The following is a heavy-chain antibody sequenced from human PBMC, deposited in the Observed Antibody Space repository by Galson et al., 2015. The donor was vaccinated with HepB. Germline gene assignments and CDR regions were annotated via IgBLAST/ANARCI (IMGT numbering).Heavy chain of an antibody. Sequence: SVRLSCAASGSSFSSHGMHWVRQAPGKGLEWVALIWFDGSKDSYADSVKGRFTISRDNSNNMLYLQMNNLRVEDTAVYYCARYYGDYRAFDYWGQGTLVSVSS. CDR1: GSSFSSHG. V-gene: IGHV3-33*01. J-gene: IGHJ4*02. CDR2: IWFDGSKD. CDR3: ARYYGDYRAFDY. D-gene: IGHD4-17*01.